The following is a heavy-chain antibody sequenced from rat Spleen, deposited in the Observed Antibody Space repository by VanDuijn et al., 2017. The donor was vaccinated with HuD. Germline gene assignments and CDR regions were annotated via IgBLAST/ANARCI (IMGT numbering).Heavy chain of an antibody. V-gene: IGHV5-29*01. CDR3: TRGYVMDA. CDR1: GFTFSDYG. J-gene: IGHJ4*01. CDR2: ISSDGGRN. Sequence: EVQLVESGGGLVQPGRSLKLSCAASGFTFSDYGVAWVRQAPTKGLEWVATISSDGGRNFYRDSVKGRFTISRDNAKSSLYLQMDSLRSGDTAIYYCTRGYVMDAWGQGASVTVSS.